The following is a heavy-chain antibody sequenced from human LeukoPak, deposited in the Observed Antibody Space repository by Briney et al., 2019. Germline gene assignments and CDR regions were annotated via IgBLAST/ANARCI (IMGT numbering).Heavy chain of an antibody. Sequence: PGGALRLSCAASGFTLSSYWMHWVRQAPGEGVVWVSRIYPDGSTTNYADSVKGRFTTSRDNAKNTLYLQMNSLRAEDTALYYCTRVQAGRAGLMDVWGRGTTVTVSS. CDR2: IYPDGSTT. J-gene: IGHJ6*02. CDR3: TRVQAGRAGLMDV. D-gene: IGHD6-25*01. V-gene: IGHV3-74*01. CDR1: GFTLSSYW.